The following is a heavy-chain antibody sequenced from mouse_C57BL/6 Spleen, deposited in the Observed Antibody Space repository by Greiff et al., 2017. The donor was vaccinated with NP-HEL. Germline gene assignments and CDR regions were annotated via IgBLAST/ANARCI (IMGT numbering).Heavy chain of an antibody. CDR3: TRDQGYGSSLDY. D-gene: IGHD1-1*01. CDR2: INYDGSST. CDR1: GFTFSDYY. V-gene: IGHV5-16*01. J-gene: IGHJ2*01. Sequence: VQLKESEGGLVQPGSSMKLSCTASGFTFSDYYMAWVRQVPEKGLEWVANINYDGSSTYYLDSLKSRFIISRDNAKNILYLQMSSLKSEDTATYYCTRDQGYGSSLDYWGQGTTLTVSS.